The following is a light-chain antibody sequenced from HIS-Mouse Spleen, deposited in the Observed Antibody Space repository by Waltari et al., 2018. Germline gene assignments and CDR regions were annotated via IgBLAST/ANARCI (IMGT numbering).Light chain of an antibody. CDR1: ALPKKY. CDR2: EDS. J-gene: IGLJ2*01. CDR3: YSTDSSGNHRV. V-gene: IGLV3-10*01. Sequence: SYELTQPPSVSVSPGQTARITCSGDALPKKYAYWYQQKSGQAPVLVIYEDSKRPSEIPERFSGSSSGTMANLTISGAQVEDEADYYCYSTDSSGNHRVFGGGTKLTVL.